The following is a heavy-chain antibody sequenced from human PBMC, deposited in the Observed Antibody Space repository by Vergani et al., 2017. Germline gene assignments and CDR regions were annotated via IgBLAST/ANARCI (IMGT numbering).Heavy chain of an antibody. CDR1: GFMFINYW. Sequence: EVQLVESGGGLVQPGGSLRLSCAASGFMFINYWMNWVRQAPGKGLEWVANIKQDGSEKYYVDSVRGRFTISRDNAKNSLYLQMNSLRAEDTAVYHCAIPSAPGDYDALDIWGQGTMVTVSS. CDR3: AIPSAPGDYDALDI. CDR2: IKQDGSEK. J-gene: IGHJ3*02. D-gene: IGHD4-17*01. V-gene: IGHV3-7*01.